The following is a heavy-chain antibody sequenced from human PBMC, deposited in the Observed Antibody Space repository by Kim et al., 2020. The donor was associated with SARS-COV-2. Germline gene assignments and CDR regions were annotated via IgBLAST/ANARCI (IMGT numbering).Heavy chain of an antibody. J-gene: IGHJ3*02. V-gene: IGHV3-30*10. D-gene: IGHD2-21*01. CDR2: KK. CDR3: ARIGPHAFDI. Sequence: KKNYTNSLMGRFTISRDNSKNTLYLEMDSLRPEDTAVYYCARIGPHAFDIWGQGTMVTVSS.